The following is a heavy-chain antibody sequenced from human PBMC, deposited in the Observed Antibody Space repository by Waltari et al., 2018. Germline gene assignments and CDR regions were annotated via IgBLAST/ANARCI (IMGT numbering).Heavy chain of an antibody. D-gene: IGHD1-7*01. CDR2: MTPNGDNT. Sequence: VKLVESGGGLVQSGGALRLSCSALEFIFNSYVMAWVRKAPGKSLQHISAMTPNGDNTYHTDSVKGRFTISRDNSRDTLYLQMTSLRPEDTATYYCVKAELTRTLFGLAPHYWGQGTLVTVSS. J-gene: IGHJ4*02. CDR1: EFIFNSYV. CDR3: VKAELTRTLFGLAPHY. V-gene: IGHV3-64D*06.